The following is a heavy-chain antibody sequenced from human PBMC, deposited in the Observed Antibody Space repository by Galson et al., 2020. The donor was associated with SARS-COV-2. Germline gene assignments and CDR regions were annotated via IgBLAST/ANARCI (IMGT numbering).Heavy chain of an antibody. V-gene: IGHV3-33*01. CDR3: ARGSYSSDWGTYYFDY. Sequence: QASETLSLTCAPSGFTFRTYGMHWVRQAPGKGLEWVAVIWHDGSEKYYAESVKGRFTISRDNSKNTLYLQMNSLRGDDTAIYYCARGSYSSDWGTYYFDYWGQGALVTVSS. D-gene: IGHD2-21*02. J-gene: IGHJ4*02. CDR2: IWHDGSEK. CDR1: GFTFRTYG.